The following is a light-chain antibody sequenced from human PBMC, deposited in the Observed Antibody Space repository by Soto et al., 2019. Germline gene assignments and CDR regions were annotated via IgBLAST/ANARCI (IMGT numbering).Light chain of an antibody. J-gene: IGLJ2*01. CDR2: DVT. Sequence: QSALTQPASVSGSPGQSITISCTGTRSDVGGYNFVSWYQQHPGKVPKLLIYDVTHRPSGVSNRFSASKSANTASLTISGLQAEDEADYYCSSYTSTNTLVFGGGTKLTV. V-gene: IGLV2-14*01. CDR1: RSDVGGYNF. CDR3: SSYTSTNTLV.